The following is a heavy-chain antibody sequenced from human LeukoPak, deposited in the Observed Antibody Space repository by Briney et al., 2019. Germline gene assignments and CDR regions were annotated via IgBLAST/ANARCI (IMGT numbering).Heavy chain of an antibody. Sequence: PSQTLSLTCAVSGRSISSGGYSWSWIRQPPGKGLEWIGYIYHSGSTYYNPSLKSRVTISVDRSKNQFSLKLSSVTAADTAVYYCARARDGYKSGAPTNWFDPWGQGTLVTVSS. D-gene: IGHD5-24*01. V-gene: IGHV4-30-2*01. CDR3: ARARDGYKSGAPTNWFDP. CDR2: IYHSGST. J-gene: IGHJ5*02. CDR1: GRSISSGGYS.